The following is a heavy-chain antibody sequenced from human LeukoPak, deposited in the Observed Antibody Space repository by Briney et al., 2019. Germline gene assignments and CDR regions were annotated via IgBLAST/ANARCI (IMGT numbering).Heavy chain of an antibody. D-gene: IGHD3-16*01. CDR3: ARVGGERTWFDP. V-gene: IGHV4-30-4*01. CDR2: IYYSGST. Sequence: PSETLSLTCTVSGGSISSGDYYWSWIRQPPGKGLEWIGYIYYSGSTYYNPSLKSRVTISVDTSKNQFSLKLSSVTAADTAVYYCARVGGERTWFDPWGQGTLVTVSS. J-gene: IGHJ5*02. CDR1: GGSISSGDYY.